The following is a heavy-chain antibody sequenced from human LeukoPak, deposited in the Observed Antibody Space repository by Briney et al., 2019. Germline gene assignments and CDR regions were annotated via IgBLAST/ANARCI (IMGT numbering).Heavy chain of an antibody. CDR2: ISWNSGSI. CDR3: AKEGARTYYFDY. V-gene: IGHV3-9*01. D-gene: IGHD1-26*01. Sequence: PGGSLRLSCAASGFSFDDYAMHWVRQAPGKGLEWVSGISWNSGSIGYADSVKGRFTISRDNAKNSLYLQMNSLRAEDTALYYCAKEGARTYYFDYWGQGTLVTVSS. J-gene: IGHJ4*02. CDR1: GFSFDDYA.